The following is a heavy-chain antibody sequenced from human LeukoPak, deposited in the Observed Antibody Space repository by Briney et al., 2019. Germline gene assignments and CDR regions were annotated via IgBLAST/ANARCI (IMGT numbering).Heavy chain of an antibody. CDR1: GRTFSSYA. J-gene: IGHJ4*02. V-gene: IGHV1-69*05. D-gene: IGHD3-16*01. CDR2: IIPIFGTA. Sequence: SVKVSCKASGRTFSSYAISWVRQAPGQGLEWMGGIIPIFGTANYAQKFQGRVTITTDESTSTAYMELSSLRSEDTAVYYCAAQMRRLLGGRDYWGQGTLVTVSS. CDR3: AAQMRRLLGGRDY.